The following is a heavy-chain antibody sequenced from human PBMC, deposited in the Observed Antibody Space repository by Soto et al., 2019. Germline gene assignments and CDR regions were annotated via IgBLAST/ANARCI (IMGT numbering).Heavy chain of an antibody. CDR2: VFYSGNT. D-gene: IGHD1-26*01. CDR3: ARHLLEAAYPDWFDP. V-gene: IGHV4-39*01. CDR1: GGSISSSSYY. Sequence: QLQLQESGPGLVKPSETLSLTCAVSGGSISSSSYYWGWIRQPPGKGLEWIGSVFYSGNTYFNPSLKSRVTMSVDTSNNQFSLKLSSVTAADTAIYYCARHLLEAAYPDWFDPWGQGTQITVSS. J-gene: IGHJ5*02.